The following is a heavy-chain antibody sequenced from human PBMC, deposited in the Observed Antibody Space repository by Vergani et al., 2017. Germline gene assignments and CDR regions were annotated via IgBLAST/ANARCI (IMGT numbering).Heavy chain of an antibody. CDR2: IDPNSVDT. J-gene: IGHJ4*02. CDR3: ARVIVGCSRTNCFADH. V-gene: IGHV1-2*06. Sequence: QVQLVQSGAEVKKPGASVRVSCKASGFTFTSYHIHWVRQAPGQGLDWLGRIDPNSVDTRYSQRFQDRVTITRDTSINTAYMERTRLRPDDTAIHYFARVIVGCSRTNCFADHWGQGTLVTVSS. D-gene: IGHD2-2*01. CDR1: GFTFTSYH.